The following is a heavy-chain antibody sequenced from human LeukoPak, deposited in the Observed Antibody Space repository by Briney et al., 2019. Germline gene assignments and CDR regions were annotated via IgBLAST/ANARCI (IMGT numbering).Heavy chain of an antibody. J-gene: IGHJ4*02. CDR1: GYTFTSYA. D-gene: IGHD6-13*01. V-gene: IGHV1-3*01. Sequence: ASVKVSCKASGYTFTSYAMHWVRQAPGQRLEWMGWINAGNGNTKYSQKFQGRVTITRDTSASTAYMELSNLRSEDTAVYYCARAPELGAAAGTLDYWGQGTLVTVSS. CDR3: ARAPELGAAAGTLDY. CDR2: INAGNGNT.